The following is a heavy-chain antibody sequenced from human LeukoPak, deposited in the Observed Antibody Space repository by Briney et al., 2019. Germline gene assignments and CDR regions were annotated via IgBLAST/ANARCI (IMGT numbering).Heavy chain of an antibody. J-gene: IGHJ4*02. D-gene: IGHD3-22*01. V-gene: IGHV3-30*01. CDR1: GFTFSSYA. Sequence: GRSLRLSCAASGFTFSSYAMHWVRKAPGKGLEWVAVISYDGSNKYYADSVKGRFTISRDNSKNTLYLQMNSLRAEDTAVYYCARGYVVITYFDYWGQGTLVTVSS. CDR3: ARGYVVITYFDY. CDR2: ISYDGSNK.